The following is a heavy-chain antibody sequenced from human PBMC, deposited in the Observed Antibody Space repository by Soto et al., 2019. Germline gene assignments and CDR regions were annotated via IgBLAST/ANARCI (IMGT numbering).Heavy chain of an antibody. J-gene: IGHJ4*02. CDR1: GYTFTSCD. Sequence: ASVKVSCKASGYTFTSCDINWVRQASGHGLEWMGWMNPYSGNTGYAQKFQGRVTMTRDTSISTAYMELSSLRSEDTAIYYCTRGDRDCSGASCYDYWSQGTLVTVSS. CDR3: TRGDRDCSGASCYDY. CDR2: MNPYSGNT. D-gene: IGHD2-15*01. V-gene: IGHV1-8*01.